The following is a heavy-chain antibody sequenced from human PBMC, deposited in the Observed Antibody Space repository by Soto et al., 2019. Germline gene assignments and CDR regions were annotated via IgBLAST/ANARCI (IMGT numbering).Heavy chain of an antibody. J-gene: IGHJ6*02. CDR3: AKGSSQAAAGPPYYYGMDV. V-gene: IGHV3-30*18. D-gene: IGHD6-13*01. CDR1: GFTFSSYS. CDR2: ISYDGSNK. Sequence: GGSLRLSCAASGFTFSSYSMNWVRQAPGKGLEWVAVISYDGSNKYYADSVKGRFTISRDNSKNTLYLQMNSLRAEDTAVYYCAKGSSQAAAGPPYYYGMDVWGQGTTVTV.